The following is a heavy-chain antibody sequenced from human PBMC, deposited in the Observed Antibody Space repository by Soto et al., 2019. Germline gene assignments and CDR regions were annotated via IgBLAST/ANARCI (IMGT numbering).Heavy chain of an antibody. CDR3: AREYYGLLTGYYTDY. CDR2: ISGDGVTT. V-gene: IGHV3-74*01. CDR1: GFPFSSYW. J-gene: IGHJ4*02. Sequence: VQLVESGGDLVQRGGSLRLSCAASGFPFSSYWMHWGRHTPGKGLDWVARISGDGVTTYYADSVTGRFTVSRDNAKNTLSLQISGLRAEDTAVYYCAREYYGLLTGYYTDYWGQGTLVSVSS. D-gene: IGHD3-9*01.